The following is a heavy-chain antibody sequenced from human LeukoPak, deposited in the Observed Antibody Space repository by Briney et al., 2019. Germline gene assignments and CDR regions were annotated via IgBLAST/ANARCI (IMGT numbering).Heavy chain of an antibody. D-gene: IGHD6-19*01. CDR2: IYHNGNT. V-gene: IGHV4-38-2*01. CDR1: GFSISSGYD. CDR3: ARVDTSGWKLYFDY. Sequence: SETLSLTCAVSGFSISSGYDWGWIRQSPGKGLEWIGTIYHNGNTYCNPSLKSRVTISVDTSKNQFSLKLSSVTAADTALYYCARVDTSGWKLYFDYWGQGILVTVSS. J-gene: IGHJ4*02.